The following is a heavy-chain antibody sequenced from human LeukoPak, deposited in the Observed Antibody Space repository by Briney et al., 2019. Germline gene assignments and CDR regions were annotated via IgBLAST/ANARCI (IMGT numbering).Heavy chain of an antibody. CDR2: IYYSGST. CDR3: ARVRKHSGYYSWYFDL. D-gene: IGHD5-12*01. CDR1: GGSISSSPYY. J-gene: IGHJ2*01. Sequence: SETLSLTCTVSGGSISSSPYYWGWIRQPPGKGLEWIGTIYYSGSTYYNPSLKSRVTISVDTSKNQFSLKLTSVTAADTAVYYCARVRKHSGYYSWYFDLWGRGTLVTVSS. V-gene: IGHV4-39*01.